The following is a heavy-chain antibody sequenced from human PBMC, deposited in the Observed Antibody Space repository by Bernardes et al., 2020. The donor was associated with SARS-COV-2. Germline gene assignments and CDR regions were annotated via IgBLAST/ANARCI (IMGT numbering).Heavy chain of an antibody. J-gene: IGHJ6*02. CDR1: GFTFSSYG. Sequence: GGSLRLSCAASGFTFSSYGMHWVRQAPGKGLEWVAVISYDGSNKYYADSVKGRFTISRDNSKNTLYLQMNSLRAEDTAVYYCAKDFPQREWFGELWEIYYYYGMDVWGQGTTVTVSS. V-gene: IGHV3-30*18. CDR3: AKDFPQREWFGELWEIYYYYGMDV. D-gene: IGHD3-10*01. CDR2: ISYDGSNK.